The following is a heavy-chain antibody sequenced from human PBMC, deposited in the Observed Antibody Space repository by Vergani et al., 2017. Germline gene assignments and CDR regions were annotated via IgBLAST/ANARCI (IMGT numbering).Heavy chain of an antibody. Sequence: QLVQSGPEVKKPGASVKVSCKASGYTFTSYAMHWVRQAPGQRLEWMGWINAGNGNTKYSQKFQGRVTITRDTSASTAYMELSSLRSEDTAVYYCARSCSSTSCYLAWFDPWGQGTLVTVSS. V-gene: IGHV1-3*01. D-gene: IGHD2-2*01. CDR2: INAGNGNT. CDR3: ARSCSSTSCYLAWFDP. J-gene: IGHJ5*02. CDR1: GYTFTSYA.